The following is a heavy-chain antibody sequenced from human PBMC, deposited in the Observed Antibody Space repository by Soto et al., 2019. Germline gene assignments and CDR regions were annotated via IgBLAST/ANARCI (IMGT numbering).Heavy chain of an antibody. D-gene: IGHD6-13*01. CDR1: GYTFTGYY. J-gene: IGHJ3*02. V-gene: IGHV1-2*04. CDR2: INPNSGGT. Sequence: GASVKVSCKASGYTFTGYYMHWVRQAPGQGLEWMGWINPNSGGTNYAQKFQGWVTMTRDTSISTAYMELSRLRSDDTAVYYCARDSSFQKNAFDIWSQGTMVTVSS. CDR3: ARDSSFQKNAFDI.